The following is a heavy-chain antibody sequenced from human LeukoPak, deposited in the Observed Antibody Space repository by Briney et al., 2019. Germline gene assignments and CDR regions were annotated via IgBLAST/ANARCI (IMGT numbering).Heavy chain of an antibody. Sequence: SETPSLTCTVSGDSISSYYWSWIRQPPGKGLEWIGYTYTSGITNYNPSLKSRVTISEDTSKNQFSLKLSSVTATDTAVYYCARVWDQYYYYMDVWGKGTTVTVSS. CDR1: GDSISSYY. CDR2: TYTSGIT. CDR3: ARVWDQYYYYMDV. V-gene: IGHV4-4*09. J-gene: IGHJ6*03. D-gene: IGHD3-16*01.